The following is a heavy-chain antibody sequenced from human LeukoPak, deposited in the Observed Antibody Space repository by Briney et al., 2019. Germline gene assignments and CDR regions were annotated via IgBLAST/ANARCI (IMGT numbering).Heavy chain of an antibody. CDR3: ARDLSGSYYFDY. Sequence: PSETLSLTCTVSGGSISSSSYYWGWIRQPPGKGLEWIGSIYYSGSTYYNPSLKSRVTISVDTSKNQFSLKLSSVTAADTAVYYCARDLSGSYYFDYWGQGTLVTVSS. CDR1: GGSISSSSYY. J-gene: IGHJ4*02. D-gene: IGHD1-26*01. V-gene: IGHV4-39*07. CDR2: IYYSGST.